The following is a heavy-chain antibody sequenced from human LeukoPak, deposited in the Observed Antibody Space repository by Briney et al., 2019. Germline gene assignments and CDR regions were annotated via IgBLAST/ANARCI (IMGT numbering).Heavy chain of an antibody. CDR2: INPSGGST. CDR3: ARVANYDILTGYYVYGMDV. Sequence: ASVKVSCKASGYTFTSYYKHWVRQAPGQGLEWMGIINPSGGSTSYAQKFQGRVTMTRDTSTSTVYMELSSLRSEDTAVYYCARVANYDILTGYYVYGMDVWGQGTTVTVSS. D-gene: IGHD3-9*01. V-gene: IGHV1-46*01. J-gene: IGHJ6*02. CDR1: GYTFTSYY.